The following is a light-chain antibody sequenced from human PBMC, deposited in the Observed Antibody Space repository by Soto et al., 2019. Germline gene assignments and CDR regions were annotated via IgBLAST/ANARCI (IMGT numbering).Light chain of an antibody. CDR1: QTVRSSY. J-gene: IGKJ4*01. V-gene: IGKV3-20*01. Sequence: VLTQSPGTLSLSPGDRATLSCRASQTVRSSYLAWYQLRPGQAPRLLIYNASRRPTGIPDRFIGSGSGADFTLIITRVEPEDFAVYYCQQYDTSPPAFTFGGGTKVEIK. CDR3: QQYDTSPPAFT. CDR2: NAS.